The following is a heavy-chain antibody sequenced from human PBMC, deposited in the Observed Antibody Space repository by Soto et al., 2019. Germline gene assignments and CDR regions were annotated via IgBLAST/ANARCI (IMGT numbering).Heavy chain of an antibody. CDR3: ARATFEWIQLRSSWFDP. D-gene: IGHD5-18*01. J-gene: IGHJ5*02. CDR2: INPNSGGT. V-gene: IGHV1-2*02. Sequence: VSAMVPVKAFGYTFTCYCMHWVRQAPGQGLEWMGWINPNSGGTNYAQEFQGRVTMTRDTCVSTAYMELSRLRSDDTAVYYCARATFEWIQLRSSWFDPWG. CDR1: GYTFTCYC.